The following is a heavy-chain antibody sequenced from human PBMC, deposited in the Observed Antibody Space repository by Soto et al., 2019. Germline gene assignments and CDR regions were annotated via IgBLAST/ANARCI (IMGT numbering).Heavy chain of an antibody. J-gene: IGHJ5*01. CDR2: ISTSSSYI. CDR3: ARGLERATSKNWFDS. V-gene: IGHV3-21*01. CDR1: GFTFNPYN. D-gene: IGHD1-1*01. Sequence: EVQLVESGGGLVKPGGSLRLSCEGSGFTFNPYNMNWVRQAPGKWREGVASISTSSSYIYYAASVEGRFTVSRDNAKNSLYLQMSDLRDEDTAVYYCARGLERATSKNWFDSWGQGTQVTVS.